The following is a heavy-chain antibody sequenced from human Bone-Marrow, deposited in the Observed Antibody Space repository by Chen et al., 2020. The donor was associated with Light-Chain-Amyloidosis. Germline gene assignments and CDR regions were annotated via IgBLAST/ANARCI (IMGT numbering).Heavy chain of an antibody. D-gene: IGHD3-22*01. Sequence: QIQVVESGGGVVQPGRSLSLSCAASGFNFRNYGMHWVRQAPGKGLEWVAVVVCDGSKRQYADSVKGRFTISRDNSKNTLNLQMNSLRVEDTALYYCALNYYNSSGAFDIWGRGTMVTVSS. J-gene: IGHJ3*02. V-gene: IGHV3-30*03. CDR3: ALNYYNSSGAFDI. CDR1: GFNFRNYG. CDR2: VVCDGSKR.